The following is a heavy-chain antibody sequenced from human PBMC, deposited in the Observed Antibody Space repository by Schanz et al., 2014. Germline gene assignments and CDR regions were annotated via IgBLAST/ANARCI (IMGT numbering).Heavy chain of an antibody. CDR3: ARDEGRDGYNLAFDV. D-gene: IGHD5-12*01. V-gene: IGHV3-53*01. CDR2: IYINAGST. J-gene: IGHJ3*01. CDR1: GFTVSSNY. Sequence: VQLVESGGGVVQPGGSLRLSCAVSGFTVSSNYMSWVRQAPGRGLEWVSTIYINAGSTRYADSVKGRFIISRDSSKNTLFLQMNSLRPEDTAVYFCARDEGRDGYNLAFDVWGQGTLVTVSS.